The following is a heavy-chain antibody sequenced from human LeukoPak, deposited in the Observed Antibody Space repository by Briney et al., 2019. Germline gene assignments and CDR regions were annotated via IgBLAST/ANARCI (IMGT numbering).Heavy chain of an antibody. CDR2: ISSRGTSK. J-gene: IGHJ4*02. CDR3: ARGAGTTWDGDAYY. V-gene: IGHV3-21*01. Sequence: GGSLRLSCVASGFTFNTYGMNWVRQAPGKGLEWVASISSRGTSKYSAGSLKGRFTISRDNARNSLYLQMNSLTAEDTAVYYCARGAGTTWDGDAYYWGQGTLVTVSS. D-gene: IGHD5-24*01. CDR1: GFTFNTYG.